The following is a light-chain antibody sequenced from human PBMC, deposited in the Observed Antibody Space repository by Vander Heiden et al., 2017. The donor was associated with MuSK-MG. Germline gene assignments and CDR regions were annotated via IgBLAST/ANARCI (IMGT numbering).Light chain of an antibody. CDR2: EVT. CDR3: SADVGSSTWV. CDR1: SSHFGSNNL. V-gene: IGLV2-23*02. J-gene: IGLJ3*02. Sequence: QSALPQPASVSGSPGQSITGSCTGTSSHFGSNNLVAWYQQYPGRAHKLLLDEVTKRPAGISDRFSGSRSDTTAFLTISGLQTDDEADYYGSADVGSSTWVFGGGTKLNVL.